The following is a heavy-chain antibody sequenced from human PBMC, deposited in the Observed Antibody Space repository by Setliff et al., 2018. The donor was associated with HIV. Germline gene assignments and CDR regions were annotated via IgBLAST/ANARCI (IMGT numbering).Heavy chain of an antibody. CDR2: INIDGSGT. D-gene: IGHD2-21*02. Sequence: GGSLRLSCAASGFTFSTSWMHWVRQAPGKGLVWVSRINIDGSGTSYADSVKGRFTISRDNAKNTVYLQMNSLRAEDTGVYYCVRVVTFFSTGPHFDPWGQGTLVTVSS. V-gene: IGHV3-74*01. CDR3: VRVVTFFSTGPHFDP. J-gene: IGHJ5*02. CDR1: GFTFSTSW.